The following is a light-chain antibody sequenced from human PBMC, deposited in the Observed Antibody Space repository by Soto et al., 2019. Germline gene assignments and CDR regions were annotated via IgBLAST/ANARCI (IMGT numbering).Light chain of an antibody. V-gene: IGKV1-27*01. CDR2: AAS. CDR1: QAIRNY. Sequence: DIQMTQSPSSLSASVGDRVTMTCRASQAIRNYVAWYQQKPGEVPKLLIYAASTLQSGVPARFSGGGFGTDFTLTISRLQPEDVATYYCQKYHSALLTFGPGTKVDLK. J-gene: IGKJ3*01. CDR3: QKYHSALLT.